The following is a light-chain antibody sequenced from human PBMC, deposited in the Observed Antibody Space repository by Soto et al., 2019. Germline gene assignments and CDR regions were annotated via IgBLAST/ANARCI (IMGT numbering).Light chain of an antibody. J-gene: IGKJ2*01. CDR3: QQYNNWPPAYT. CDR2: GAS. CDR1: QSVSSN. V-gene: IGKV3-15*01. Sequence: EIVMTQSPGTLSVSPGERATLSCRASQSVSSNLAWYQQKPGQAPRLLIYGASTSATGIPARFSGSGSETEFPLTIITLQHEDFAVYYCQQYNNWPPAYTFGQGNKLEIK.